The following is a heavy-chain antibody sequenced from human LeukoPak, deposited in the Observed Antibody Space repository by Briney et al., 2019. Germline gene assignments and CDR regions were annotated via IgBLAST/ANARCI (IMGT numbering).Heavy chain of an antibody. Sequence: SVKVSCKASGGTFSSYAISWVRQAPGQGLEWMGGIIPIFGTANYAQKFQGRVTITADESTSTAYMELSSLRSEDTAVYYCARYGSGSNYYYYGMDVWGQGTTVTVSS. CDR1: GGTFSSYA. V-gene: IGHV1-69*13. CDR2: IIPIFGTA. CDR3: ARYGSGSNYYYYGMDV. J-gene: IGHJ6*02. D-gene: IGHD2-15*01.